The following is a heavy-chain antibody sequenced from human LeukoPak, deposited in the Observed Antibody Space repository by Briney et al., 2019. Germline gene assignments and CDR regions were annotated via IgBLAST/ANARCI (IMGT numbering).Heavy chain of an antibody. J-gene: IGHJ6*02. D-gene: IGHD6-19*01. CDR2: ISGSGGST. V-gene: IGHV3-23*01. CDR1: GFTFSSYA. CDR3: AKESIAVAGAYYYYYYGMDV. Sequence: PGGSLRLSCAASGFTFSSYAMSWVRQAPGKGLEWVSAISGSGGSTYYADSVKGRFTISRDNSKNTLYLQMNSLRAEDTAVYYCAKESIAVAGAYYYYYYGMDVWGQGTTVTVSS.